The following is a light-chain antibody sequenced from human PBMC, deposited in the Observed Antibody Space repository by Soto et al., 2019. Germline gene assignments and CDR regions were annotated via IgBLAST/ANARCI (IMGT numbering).Light chain of an antibody. Sequence: DIQMTKSPSTLSASVGDRVTITCRARQSISSWLAWYQQKPGKAPKLLIYKAPSLESGVPSRFSGSGSGTEFTLTISSLQPDDFATYYCQQYNSPWTFGQGTKVEIK. CDR1: QSISSW. CDR3: QQYNSPWT. J-gene: IGKJ1*01. V-gene: IGKV1-5*03. CDR2: KAP.